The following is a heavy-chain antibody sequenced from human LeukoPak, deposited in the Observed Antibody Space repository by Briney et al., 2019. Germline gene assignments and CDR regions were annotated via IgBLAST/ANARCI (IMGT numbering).Heavy chain of an antibody. Sequence: ASVKVSCTASGYTFTGYYMHWVRQAPGQGLEWMGWMNPNNGDTSYAQNFQGRVTMTRDTSISTAYMELTRLTSDNTAVYYCARGCCLSSCKVTDINLDDCWGQGTLVTVSS. J-gene: IGHJ4*02. CDR3: ARGCCLSSCKVTDINLDDC. D-gene: IGHD5-18*01. CDR2: MNPNNGDT. V-gene: IGHV1-2*02. CDR1: GYTFTGYY.